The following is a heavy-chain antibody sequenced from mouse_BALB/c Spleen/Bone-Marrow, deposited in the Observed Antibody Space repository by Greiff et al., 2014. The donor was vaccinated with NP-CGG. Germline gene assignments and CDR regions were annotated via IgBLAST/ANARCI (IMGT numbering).Heavy chain of an antibody. CDR2: INPNIGGT. V-gene: IGHV1-18*01. J-gene: IGHJ3*01. CDR1: GYTFTEYT. CDR3: ARGRFAY. Sequence: VQLQQSGPELVKPGASVKISCKTSGYTFTEYTIHWGKQSHGKSLEWIGNINPNIGGTTYNQKFKGKATLTVDMSSSTAYVDLRSLTSEDSAVYYCARGRFAYWGQGTLVTVSA.